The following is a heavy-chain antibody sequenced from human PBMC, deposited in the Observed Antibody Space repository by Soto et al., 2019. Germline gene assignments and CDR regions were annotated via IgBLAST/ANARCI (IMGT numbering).Heavy chain of an antibody. J-gene: IGHJ6*02. V-gene: IGHV4-31*03. D-gene: IGHD6-13*01. CDR3: ARVTGSIADDYYYYGMDV. CDR1: GGSVSSGGYY. CDR2: IYYSGST. Sequence: SETLSLTCTVSGGSVSSGGYYWSWIRQHPGKGLEWIGYIYYSGSTYYNPSLKSRVTTSVDTSKNQFSLKLSSVTAADTAVYYCARVTGSIADDYYYYGMDVWGQGTTVTV.